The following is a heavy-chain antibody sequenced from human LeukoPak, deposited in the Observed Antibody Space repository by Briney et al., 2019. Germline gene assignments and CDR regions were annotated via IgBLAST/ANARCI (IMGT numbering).Heavy chain of an antibody. V-gene: IGHV1-24*01. D-gene: IGHD3-22*01. CDR3: ATESYDSTTEYYFDY. Sequence: ASVKVSCKASGYTFTGYYMHWVRQAPGQGLEWMGGFDPEDGETIYAQKFQGRVTMTEDTSTDTAYMELSSLRSEDTAVYYCATESYDSTTEYYFDYWGQGTLVTVSS. J-gene: IGHJ4*02. CDR1: GYTFTGYY. CDR2: FDPEDGET.